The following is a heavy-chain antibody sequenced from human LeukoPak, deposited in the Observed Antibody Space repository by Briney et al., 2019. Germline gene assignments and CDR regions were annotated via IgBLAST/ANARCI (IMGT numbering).Heavy chain of an antibody. Sequence: SQTLSLTCTVSGGSISSGSYYWSWIRQPPGKGLEWIGEINHSGSTNYNPSLKSRVTISVDTSKNQFSLKLSSVTAADTAVYYCARDYGIAAAGNFQHWGQGTLVTVSS. CDR3: ARDYGIAAAGNFQH. V-gene: IGHV4-39*07. CDR1: GGSISSGSYY. J-gene: IGHJ1*01. CDR2: INHSGST. D-gene: IGHD6-13*01.